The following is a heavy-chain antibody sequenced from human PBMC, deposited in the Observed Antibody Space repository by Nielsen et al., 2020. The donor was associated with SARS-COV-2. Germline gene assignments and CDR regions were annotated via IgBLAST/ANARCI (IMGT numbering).Heavy chain of an antibody. CDR3: VRDTLSHGLDV. J-gene: IGHJ6*02. CDR2: IHYTGSA. D-gene: IGHD2/OR15-2a*01. V-gene: IGHV4-31*03. CDR1: GDSIRNSRYY. Sequence: SETLPLTCSVSGDSIRNSRYYWTWVRQLPGRGPEWIGNIHYTGSANYSPSLKSRLSMSLEASRNQFSLSVKSMTAADSAEYYCVRDTLSHGLDVWGQGITVTVSS.